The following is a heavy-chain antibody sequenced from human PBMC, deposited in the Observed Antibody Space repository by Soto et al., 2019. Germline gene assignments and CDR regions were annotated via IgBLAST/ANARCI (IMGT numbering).Heavy chain of an antibody. CDR3: ARLPAGSGSTDLSSKNYYYYYYMDV. J-gene: IGHJ6*03. CDR1: GFTVSSNY. D-gene: IGHD3-10*01. Sequence: GGSLRLSCAASGFTVSSNYMSWVRQAPGKGLEWVSVIYSGGSTYYADSVKGRFTISRHNSKNTLYLQMNSLRAEDTAVYYCARLPAGSGSTDLSSKNYYYYYYMDVWGKGTTVTVSS. V-gene: IGHV3-53*04. CDR2: IYSGGST.